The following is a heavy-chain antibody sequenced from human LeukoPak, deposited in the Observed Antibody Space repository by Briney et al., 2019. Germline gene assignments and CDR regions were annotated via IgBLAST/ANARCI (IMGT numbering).Heavy chain of an antibody. J-gene: IGHJ4*02. CDR2: IIPLFGTA. V-gene: IGHV1-69*05. CDR1: GGTFSSYA. Sequence: GASVKVSCQASGGTFSSYAISWVRQAPGQGLEWMGRIIPLFGTANYAQKFQGRVTIHKDESTSTAYIELSRLRSEDTGVYYCARSPMGDYDSSGYYWGQGTLVTVPS. D-gene: IGHD3-22*01. CDR3: ARSPMGDYDSSGYY.